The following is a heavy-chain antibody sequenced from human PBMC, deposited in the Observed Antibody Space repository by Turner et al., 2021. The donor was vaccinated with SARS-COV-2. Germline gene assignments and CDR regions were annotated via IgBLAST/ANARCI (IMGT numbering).Heavy chain of an antibody. D-gene: IGHD3-9*01. CDR3: GTDLCDDSPHDALDI. J-gene: IGHJ3*02. V-gene: IGHV3-15*01. CDR2: IKSHPDGTTT. CDR1: GFTFSHAW. Sequence: EVQQVASGGGLVKPGGSLSLACAASGFTFSHAWMAWVRQARGKGQEWVGSIKSHPDGTTTVYAAPVQGRFSISSDDSKNMVHLQMSSLTSEDTAVYYCGTDLCDDSPHDALDIWGRGTVVTVSS.